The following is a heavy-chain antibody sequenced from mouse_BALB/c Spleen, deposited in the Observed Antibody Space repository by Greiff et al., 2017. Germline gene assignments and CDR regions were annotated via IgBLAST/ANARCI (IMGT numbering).Heavy chain of an antibody. Sequence: VQVVESGPELVKPGASVKISCKASGYAFSSSWMNWVKQRPGQGLEWIGRIYPGDGDTNYNGKFKGKATLTADKSSSTAYMQLSSLTSVDSAVYFCARRSGAYDAMDYWGQGTSVTVSS. CDR1: GYAFSSSW. CDR3: ARRSGAYDAMDY. V-gene: IGHV1-82*01. CDR2: IYPGDGDT. J-gene: IGHJ4*01.